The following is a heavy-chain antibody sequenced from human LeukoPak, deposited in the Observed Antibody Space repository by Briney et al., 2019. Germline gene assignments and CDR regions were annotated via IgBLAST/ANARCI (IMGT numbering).Heavy chain of an antibody. CDR3: ARGDGEAASLWENWFDP. J-gene: IGHJ5*02. CDR2: INPSGGRT. Sequence: ASVKVSCKASGYTFTNYYMHWVRQAPGQGLEWMGIINPSGGRTSYAQKFQARVTMTRDMSTSTVYMELSSLRSEDTAVYYCARGDGEAASLWENWFDPWGQGTLVTVSS. CDR1: GYTFTNYY. D-gene: IGHD6-13*01. V-gene: IGHV1-46*01.